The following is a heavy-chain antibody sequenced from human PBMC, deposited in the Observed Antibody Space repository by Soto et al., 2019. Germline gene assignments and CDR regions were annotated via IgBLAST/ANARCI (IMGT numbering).Heavy chain of an antibody. J-gene: IGHJ3*02. V-gene: IGHV2-5*01. CDR1: WFSLPPSGGG. CDR2: IYWNDDK. CDR3: AHAPSPDAFDI. Sequence: SGPTLVEPPQTPTPACTVFWFSLPPSGGGVGWIRQPPGKALEWLALIYWNDDKRYSPSLKSRLTITKDTSKNQVVLTMTNMDPVDTATYYCAHAPSPDAFDIWGQGTMVTVSS.